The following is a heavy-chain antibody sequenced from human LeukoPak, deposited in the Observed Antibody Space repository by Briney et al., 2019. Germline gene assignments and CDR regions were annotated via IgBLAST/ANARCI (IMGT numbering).Heavy chain of an antibody. J-gene: IGHJ5*02. CDR2: IYTSGST. V-gene: IGHV4-4*07. CDR1: GGSISSYY. D-gene: IGHD2-2*01. Sequence: SETLSLTCTVSGGSISSYYWSWIRQPAGKGLEWIGRIYTSGSTNYNPSLKSRVTMSVDTSKNQFSLKLSSVTAADTAVYYCARGVVVVPAAVWYNWFDPWGQGTLVTVSS. CDR3: ARGVVVVPAAVWYNWFDP.